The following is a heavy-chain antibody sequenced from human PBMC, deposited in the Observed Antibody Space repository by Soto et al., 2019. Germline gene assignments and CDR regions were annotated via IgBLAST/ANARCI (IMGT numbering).Heavy chain of an antibody. J-gene: IGHJ3*02. CDR3: ARDLRDSSGWFHRLDAFDI. V-gene: IGHV3-11*01. D-gene: IGHD6-19*01. CDR2: ISSSGSTI. Sequence: GGSLRLSCAASGFTFSDYYMSWIRQAPGKGLEWVSYISSSGSTIYYADSVKGRFTISRDNAKNSLYLQMNSLRAEDTAVYYCARDLRDSSGWFHRLDAFDIWGQGTMVTVSS. CDR1: GFTFSDYY.